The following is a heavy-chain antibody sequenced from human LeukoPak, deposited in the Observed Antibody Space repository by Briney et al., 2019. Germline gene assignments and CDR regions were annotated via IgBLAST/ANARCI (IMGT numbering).Heavy chain of an antibody. Sequence: GASVKVSCKASGYTFTSYGISWVRQAPGQGLEWMGWISAYNGNTNYAQKLQGRVTMTTDTSTSTDYMELRSLRSDDTAVYYCARWEGSHGAFDIWGQGTMVTVSS. D-gene: IGHD1-26*01. J-gene: IGHJ3*02. V-gene: IGHV1-18*01. CDR1: GYTFTSYG. CDR2: ISAYNGNT. CDR3: ARWEGSHGAFDI.